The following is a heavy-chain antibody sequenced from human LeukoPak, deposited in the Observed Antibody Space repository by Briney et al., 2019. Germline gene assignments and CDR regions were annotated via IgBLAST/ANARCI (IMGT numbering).Heavy chain of an antibody. CDR2: INHSGST. J-gene: IGHJ4*02. Sequence: SETLSLTCAVYGGSFSGYYWSWIRQPPGKGLEWIGEINHSGSTNCNPSLKSRVTISVDTSKNQFSLKLSSVTAADTAVYYCARGLKEHMVRRLGRYFDYWGQGTLVTVSS. CDR1: GGSFSGYY. V-gene: IGHV4-34*01. D-gene: IGHD3-10*01. CDR3: ARGLKEHMVRRLGRYFDY.